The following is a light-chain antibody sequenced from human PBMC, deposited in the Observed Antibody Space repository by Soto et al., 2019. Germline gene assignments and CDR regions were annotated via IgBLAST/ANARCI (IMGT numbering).Light chain of an antibody. CDR1: QSISSW. Sequence: DIQMTQSPSSLSASVGDRVTITCRASQSISSWLAWYRQKPGKAPKLLIYKASTLESGVPSRFSGSGSGTEFTLIISSLQPDDFATYYCQQYNSYSPITFGQGTRLEI. CDR3: QQYNSYSPIT. J-gene: IGKJ5*01. CDR2: KAS. V-gene: IGKV1-5*03.